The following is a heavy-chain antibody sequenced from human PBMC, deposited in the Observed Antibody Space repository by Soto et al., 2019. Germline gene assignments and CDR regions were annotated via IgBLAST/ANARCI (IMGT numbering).Heavy chain of an antibody. Sequence: EVRLVQSGAEVKKPGATVKISCRVSGYTFSDYFLHWIRQAPGKGLEWVGNVDPEDGDTINADKLEGRIAIVADKSIDTAYMELSSLAYEDTAVYYCAFATSGNYGGFDFWGQGTVVTVSS. CDR3: AFATSGNYGGFDF. CDR1: GYTFSDYF. D-gene: IGHD4-17*01. V-gene: IGHV1-69-2*01. J-gene: IGHJ3*01. CDR2: VDPEDGDT.